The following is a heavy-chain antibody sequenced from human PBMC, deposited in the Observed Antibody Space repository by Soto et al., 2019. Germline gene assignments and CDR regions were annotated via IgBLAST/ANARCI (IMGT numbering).Heavy chain of an antibody. V-gene: IGHV3-30*03. J-gene: IGHJ4*02. CDR1: GVKFSAYD. D-gene: IGHD6-25*01. CDR3: ARDGRGPTHFDY. CDR2: IRYNSFNI. Sequence: GGSLSISYTSSGVKFSAYDMDWVRQAPGKGPEWVALIRYNSFNIYYADSVKGRFTISRDNSKNTLYLQMNSLRAEDTAVYYCARDGRGPTHFDYWGQGTPVTVSS.